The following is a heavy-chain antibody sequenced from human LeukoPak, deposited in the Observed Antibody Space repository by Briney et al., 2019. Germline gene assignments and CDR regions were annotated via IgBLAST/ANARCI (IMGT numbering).Heavy chain of an antibody. CDR2: IRYDGSNK. J-gene: IGHJ3*02. CDR1: GFTFSSYG. D-gene: IGHD2-15*01. CDR3: AKLGLLHDAFDI. Sequence: GGSLRLSCPASGFTFSSYGMHWVRQAPGKGLEWVAFIRYDGSNKYYADSVKGRFTISRDNSKNTLYLQMNSLRAEDTAVYYCAKLGLLHDAFDIWGQGTMVTVSS. V-gene: IGHV3-30*02.